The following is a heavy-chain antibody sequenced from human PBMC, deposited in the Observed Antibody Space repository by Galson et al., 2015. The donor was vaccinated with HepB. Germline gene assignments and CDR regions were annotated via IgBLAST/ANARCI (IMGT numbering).Heavy chain of an antibody. J-gene: IGHJ4*02. CDR2: ISGSDNMI. D-gene: IGHD3-22*01. CDR3: ARAARFESSGYYYFEQ. V-gene: IGHV3-48*03. Sequence: SLRLSCAASGFTFSSFEMNWVRQAPGKGLEWVSYISGSDNMIFYADSVKGRFTISRDNAKNSLYLQMKSLRAEDTAVYYCARAARFESSGYYYFEQWGQGTLVTVSS. CDR1: GFTFSSFE.